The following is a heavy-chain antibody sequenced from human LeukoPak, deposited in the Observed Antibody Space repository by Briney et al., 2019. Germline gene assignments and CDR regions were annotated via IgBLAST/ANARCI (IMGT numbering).Heavy chain of an antibody. CDR1: GASISGYL. CDR3: ARAYCSGGSCYSSRGMFDP. D-gene: IGHD2-15*01. Sequence: SETLSLTCTVSGASISGYLWTWIRQPPGKGLEWIGYIYYSGSTNYNPSLKSRFTISVDTSKNQFSLKLSSVTAADTAVDYCARAYCSGGSCYSSRGMFDPWGQGTLVTVSS. V-gene: IGHV4-59*01. J-gene: IGHJ5*02. CDR2: IYYSGST.